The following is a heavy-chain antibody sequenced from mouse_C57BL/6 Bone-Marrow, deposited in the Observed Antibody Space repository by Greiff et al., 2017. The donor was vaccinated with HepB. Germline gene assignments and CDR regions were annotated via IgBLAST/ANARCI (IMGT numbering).Heavy chain of an antibody. D-gene: IGHD1-1*01. CDR2: ISDGGSYT. V-gene: IGHV5-4*01. CDR3: ARDQVTTVVVDFDV. Sequence: VQLKESGGGLVKPGGSLKLSCAASGFTFSSYAMSWVRQTPEKRLEWVATISDGGSYTYYPDNVKGRFTISRDNAKNNLSLQMSHLKSEDTAMYYCARDQVTTVVVDFDVWGTGTTVTVSS. J-gene: IGHJ1*03. CDR1: GFTFSSYA.